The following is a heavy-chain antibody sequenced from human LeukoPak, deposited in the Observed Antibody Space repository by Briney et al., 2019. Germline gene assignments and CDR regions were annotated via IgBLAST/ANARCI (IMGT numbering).Heavy chain of an antibody. CDR2: ISGSGADT. D-gene: IGHD1-1*01. CDR3: AKLSGTYGTTSRVLDS. V-gene: IGHV3-23*01. Sequence: PGGSLRLSCAASGFTFTTYAIIWVRQAPGKGLEWVSAISGSGADTYYADSVKGRFAISRDNSKNTLYLQVNSLRAEDTAVYYCAKLSGTYGTTSRVLDSWGQGTLVNVSS. J-gene: IGHJ4*02. CDR1: GFTFTTYA.